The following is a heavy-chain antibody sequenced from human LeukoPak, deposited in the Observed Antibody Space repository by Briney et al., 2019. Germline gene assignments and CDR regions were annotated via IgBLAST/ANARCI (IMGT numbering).Heavy chain of an antibody. D-gene: IGHD3-22*01. J-gene: IGHJ4*02. CDR3: ARAPRLEYYYDSSGYYDDFHFDY. CDR1: GGSISSGGYY. Sequence: PSQTLSLTCTVSGGSISSGGYYWSWIRQHPGKGLEWIGYIYYSGSTYYNPSLKSRVTISVDTSKNQFSLKLSSVTAADTAVYYCARAPRLEYYYDSSGYYDDFHFDYWGQGTQVTVSS. V-gene: IGHV4-31*03. CDR2: IYYSGST.